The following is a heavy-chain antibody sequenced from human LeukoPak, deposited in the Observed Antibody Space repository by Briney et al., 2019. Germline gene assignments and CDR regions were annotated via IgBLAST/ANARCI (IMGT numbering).Heavy chain of an antibody. V-gene: IGHV4-34*12. D-gene: IGHD3-22*01. CDR3: ARGYDSGGYYAYFDY. J-gene: IGHJ4*02. CDR2: VIHSGAT. Sequence: NPSETLSLTCTVYGGSFRGYYWTWIRQSPGKGLQWLGEVIHSGATNYNPSLTSRLIISVDTSRNQFSLKLSSVTAADTAVYYCARGYDSGGYYAYFDYWGQGALVTVSS. CDR1: GGSFRGYY.